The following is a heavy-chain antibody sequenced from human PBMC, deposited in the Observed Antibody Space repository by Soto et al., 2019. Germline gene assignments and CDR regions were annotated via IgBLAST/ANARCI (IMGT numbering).Heavy chain of an antibody. CDR3: TKGTATAITSYYFCGMDV. Sequence: QMQLVESGGGVVQPGRSLRVSCEASGFIFSTYGMHWVRQAPGKGLEWVAVILYDGRNKYYADSVRGRFTISRDNSKNTLHLQMNSLRGEDMAVYYCTKGTATAITSYYFCGMDVWGQGTTVTVSS. D-gene: IGHD5-12*01. CDR2: ILYDGRNK. V-gene: IGHV3-30*18. J-gene: IGHJ6*02. CDR1: GFIFSTYG.